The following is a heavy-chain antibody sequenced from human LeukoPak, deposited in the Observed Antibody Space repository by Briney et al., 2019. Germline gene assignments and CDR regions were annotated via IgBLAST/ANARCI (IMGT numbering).Heavy chain of an antibody. CDR3: ARLADCSSSSCRSFDY. D-gene: IGHD2-2*01. V-gene: IGHV1-2*02. CDR1: GYTFTDYY. J-gene: IGHJ4*02. CDR2: INPNSGGT. Sequence: GASVKVSCKASGYTFTDYYMHSVRQAPGQGLEWMGWINPNSGGTNYAQKFQGRVTMTTDTSISTAYMEVSRLRSDDTAVYYCARLADCSSSSCRSFDYWGQGTLVTVSS.